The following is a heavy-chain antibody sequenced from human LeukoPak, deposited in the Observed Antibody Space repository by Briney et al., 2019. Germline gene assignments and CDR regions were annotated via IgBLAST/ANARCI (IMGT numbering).Heavy chain of an antibody. J-gene: IGHJ4*02. CDR2: ISGSGGGT. V-gene: IGHV3-23*01. CDR3: ATRGSGRNFDY. Sequence: GGSLRLSCAASGFTFSSYAMSWVRQAPGKGLEWVSVISGSGGGTYYADSVKGRFTISRDNSKNTLYLQMNSLRAEDTAVYYCATRGSGRNFDYWGQGTLVTVSS. CDR1: GFTFSSYA. D-gene: IGHD3-10*01.